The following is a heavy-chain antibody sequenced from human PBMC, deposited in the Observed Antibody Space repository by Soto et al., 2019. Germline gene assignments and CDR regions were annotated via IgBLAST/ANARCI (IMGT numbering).Heavy chain of an antibody. CDR1: GGSINNGCYY. CDR3: ARRGGSSYRYYYYALDV. J-gene: IGHJ6*02. CDR2: IYSNGDT. V-gene: IGHV4-31*03. D-gene: IGHD6-6*01. Sequence: PXETLSLPCSVSGGSINNGCYYWSWIRQLPGKGLEWIGYIYSNGDTYYNPSLKSRLTISVDTSKNQFSLNLTSVTAADTAVYYCARRGGSSYRYYYYALDVWGQGTTVTV.